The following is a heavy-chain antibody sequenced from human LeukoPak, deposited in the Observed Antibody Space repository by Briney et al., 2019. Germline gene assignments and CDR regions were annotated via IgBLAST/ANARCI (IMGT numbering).Heavy chain of an antibody. D-gene: IGHD4-23*01. Sequence: GGSLRLSCAASGFTASSNYMSWVRQAPGKGLEWVSVIYSGGSTYYADSVKGRFTISRDNSKNTLYLQMNSLRAEDTAVYYCAREDGGNSRFGMDVWGQGTTVTVSS. CDR3: AREDGGNSRFGMDV. CDR2: IYSGGST. CDR1: GFTASSNY. J-gene: IGHJ6*02. V-gene: IGHV3-66*01.